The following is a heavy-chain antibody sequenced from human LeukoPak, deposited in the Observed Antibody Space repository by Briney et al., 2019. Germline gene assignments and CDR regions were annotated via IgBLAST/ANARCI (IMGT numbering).Heavy chain of an antibody. V-gene: IGHV3-30*18. CDR3: AKEYAKTTVDY. CDR1: GFTFSSYG. CDR2: ISYDGSNK. J-gene: IGHJ4*02. Sequence: GRSLRLSCAASGFTFSSYGMHWVRQAPGKGLEWVAVISYDGSNKYYADSVKGRFTISRDNSKNTLYLQMNSLRAEDTAVYYCAKEYAKTTVDYWGQGTLVTVSS. D-gene: IGHD4-17*01.